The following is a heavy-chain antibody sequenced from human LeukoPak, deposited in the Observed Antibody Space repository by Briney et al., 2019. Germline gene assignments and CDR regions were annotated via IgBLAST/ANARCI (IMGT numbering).Heavy chain of an antibody. CDR1: GFTFSSYA. D-gene: IGHD4-17*01. CDR2: ISGSGGST. J-gene: IGHJ4*02. V-gene: IGHV3-23*01. CDR3: AKDSTYDYGDYVWAPGGY. Sequence: GGSLRLSCAASGFTFSSYAMSWVRQAPGKGLEWVSAISGSGGSTYYADSVKGRFTISRDNSKNTLYLQMNSLRAEDTAVYYCAKDSTYDYGDYVWAPGGYWGQGTLVTVSS.